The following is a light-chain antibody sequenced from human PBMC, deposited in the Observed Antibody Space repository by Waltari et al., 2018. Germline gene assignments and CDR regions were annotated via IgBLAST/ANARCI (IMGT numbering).Light chain of an antibody. CDR1: QSLLHSDGKTY. Sequence: DIVMTQTPLSLSVTPGQPASISFKSIQSLLHSDGKTYLYWYLQKPGQSPQLLIYEVSSRFYGVLDRFSGSGSGTDFILKISRVEAEDVGFYYCIQGIHLRTFGPGTQVDIK. V-gene: IGKV2-29*03. CDR3: IQGIHLRT. J-gene: IGKJ3*01. CDR2: EVS.